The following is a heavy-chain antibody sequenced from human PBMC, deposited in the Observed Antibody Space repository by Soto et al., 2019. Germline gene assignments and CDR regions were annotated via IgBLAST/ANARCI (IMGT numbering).Heavy chain of an antibody. Sequence: GGSLRLSCAASGFSFSSYGLHWVRQAPGKGLGWVALIFADGSGKYYVDSVKGRFTISRDNSKNTLYLQMNSLRAEDTAVYYCARDKYSSGSGGIDCWGQGTLVTVSS. CDR1: GFSFSSYG. CDR3: ARDKYSSGSGGIDC. D-gene: IGHD6-19*01. J-gene: IGHJ4*02. V-gene: IGHV3-33*01. CDR2: IFADGSGK.